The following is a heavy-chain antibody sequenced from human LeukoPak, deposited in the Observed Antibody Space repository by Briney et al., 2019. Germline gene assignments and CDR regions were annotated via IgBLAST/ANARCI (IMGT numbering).Heavy chain of an antibody. V-gene: IGHV4-39*01. CDR3: ARHPSGYSLFVDY. CDR1: GGSISSSSYY. Sequence: SETLSLTCTVSGGSISSSSYYWGWIRQPPGKGLEWIGSIYYSGSTYYNPSLKSRVTIPVDTSKNQFSLKLSSVTAADTAVYYCARHPSGYSLFVDYWGQGTLVTVSS. D-gene: IGHD2-15*01. CDR2: IYYSGST. J-gene: IGHJ4*02.